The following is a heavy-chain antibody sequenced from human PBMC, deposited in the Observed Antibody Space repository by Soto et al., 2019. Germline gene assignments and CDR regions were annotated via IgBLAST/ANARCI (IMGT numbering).Heavy chain of an antibody. J-gene: IGHJ4*02. CDR1: GGSISSGGYY. CDR3: ERDNRELTRPHYFDY. V-gene: IGHV4-31*03. D-gene: IGHD1-7*01. CDR2: IYYSGST. Sequence: SETLSLTCTVSGGSISSGGYYWSWIRQHPGKGLEWIGYIYYSGSTYYNPSLKSRVTISVDTSKNQFSLKLSSVTAADTAVYYCERDNRELTRPHYFDYWGQGTLVTVSS.